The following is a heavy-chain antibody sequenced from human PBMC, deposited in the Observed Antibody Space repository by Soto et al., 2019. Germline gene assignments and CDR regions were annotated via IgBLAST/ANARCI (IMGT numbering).Heavy chain of an antibody. J-gene: IGHJ4*02. V-gene: IGHV3-23*01. D-gene: IGHD3-3*01. CDR2: IGGSGGSA. CDR3: AKEPYADFWSAYYYFDY. Sequence: EVQLLESGGGLVQPGGSLRLSCAASGFTFGSHAMIWVRQAPGKGLEWVAAIGGSGGSAYYADSVKGRFTISRDNSRNTLYLQMHSLRAEDTALYYCAKEPYADFWSAYYYFDYWGQGTRVTVSS. CDR1: GFTFGSHA.